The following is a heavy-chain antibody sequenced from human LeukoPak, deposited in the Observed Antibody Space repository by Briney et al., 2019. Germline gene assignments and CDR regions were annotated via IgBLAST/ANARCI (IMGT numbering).Heavy chain of an antibody. V-gene: IGHV3-74*01. CDR1: GFTFSSYW. D-gene: IGHD3-22*01. CDR3: ARVGYYYDSSGYYGVCDY. Sequence: PGGSLRLSCAASGFTFSSYWMHWVRQAPGKGLVWVPRINSDGSSTSYADSVKGRFTISRDNAKNTLYLQMNSLRAEDTAVYYCARVGYYYDSSGYYGVCDYWGQGTLVTVSS. J-gene: IGHJ4*02. CDR2: INSDGSST.